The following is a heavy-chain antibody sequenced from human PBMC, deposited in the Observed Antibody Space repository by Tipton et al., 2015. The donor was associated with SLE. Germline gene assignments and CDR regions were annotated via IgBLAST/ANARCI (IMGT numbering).Heavy chain of an antibody. Sequence: TLSLTCAVSGYPISSGYYWDWIRQVPGEGLEWIGSISHSGSTYYNSSLKSRVTISVDTSKNQFSLELSSVTAADTAVYYCARQGPDWGIDYCGQGTPVTVSS. CDR3: ARQGPDWGIDY. V-gene: IGHV4-38-2*01. CDR2: ISHSGST. CDR1: GYPISSGYY. J-gene: IGHJ4*02. D-gene: IGHD7-27*01.